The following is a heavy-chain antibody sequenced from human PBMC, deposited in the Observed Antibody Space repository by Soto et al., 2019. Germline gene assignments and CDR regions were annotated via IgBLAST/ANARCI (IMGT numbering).Heavy chain of an antibody. CDR1: AYSFTSYW. D-gene: IGHD3-10*01. J-gene: IGHJ5*02. Sequence: PGESLKISCKGSAYSFTSYWIGWVRQMPGKGLEWMGIIYPGDSDTRYSPSFQGQVTISADKSISTAYLQWSSLKASDTAMYYCARPLPRFGEYNTETNWFDPWGQGTLVTVSS. V-gene: IGHV5-51*01. CDR2: IYPGDSDT. CDR3: ARPLPRFGEYNTETNWFDP.